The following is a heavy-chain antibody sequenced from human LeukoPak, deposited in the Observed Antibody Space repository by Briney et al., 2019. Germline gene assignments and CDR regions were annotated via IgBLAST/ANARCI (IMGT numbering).Heavy chain of an antibody. Sequence: GGSLRLSCAASGFTFSSYSMNWVRQAPGKGLEWVSSISSSSYIYYADSVKGRFTISRDNAKNSLYLQMNSLRAKDTAVYYCARAHLLYCSSTSCYFDAFDIWGQGTMVTVSS. V-gene: IGHV3-21*01. CDR1: GFTFSSYS. CDR2: ISSSSYI. CDR3: ARAHLLYCSSTSCYFDAFDI. D-gene: IGHD2-2*01. J-gene: IGHJ3*02.